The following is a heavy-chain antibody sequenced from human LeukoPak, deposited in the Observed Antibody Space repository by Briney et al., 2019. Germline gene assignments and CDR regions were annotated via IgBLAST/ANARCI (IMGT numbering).Heavy chain of an antibody. J-gene: IGHJ6*03. CDR2: MYTSGST. CDR1: GGSISSYY. V-gene: IGHV4-4*07. D-gene: IGHD3-10*02. CDR3: AREVYVRGGFPTYYYYYYMDV. Sequence: PSETLSLTCTVSGGSISSYYWSWIRQPAGKGLEWIGRMYTSGSTNFNPSLKSRVTMSLDTSKNQFSLNLSSVTAADTAVYYCAREVYVRGGFPTYYYYYYMDVWGKGTTVTVSS.